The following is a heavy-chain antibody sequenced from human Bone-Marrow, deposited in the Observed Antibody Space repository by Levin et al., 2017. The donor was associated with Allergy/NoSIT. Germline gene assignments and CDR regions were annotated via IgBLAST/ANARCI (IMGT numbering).Heavy chain of an antibody. CDR1: GFTFSSYA. J-gene: IGHJ6*02. D-gene: IGHD3-10*01. CDR3: AKADALMDFYYGLDV. V-gene: IGHV3-23*01. Sequence: GESLKISCAASGFTFSSYAMNWVRQGPGKGLEWVSGISGPGTYTYYAGSVQGRFTISRDNSKNTLFLQMDDLRVEDTAFYYCAKADALMDFYYGLDVWGQGTTVTVSS. CDR2: ISGPGTYT.